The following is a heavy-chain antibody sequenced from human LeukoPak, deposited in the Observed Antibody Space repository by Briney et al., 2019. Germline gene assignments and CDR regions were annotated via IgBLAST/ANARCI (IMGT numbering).Heavy chain of an antibody. V-gene: IGHV4-34*01. CDR1: GGSFSGYY. D-gene: IGHD6-6*01. J-gene: IGHJ5*02. CDR2: INHSGST. Sequence: SETLSLTCAVYGGSFSGYYWSWIRQPPGKGLEWIGEINHSGSTNYNPSLKSRVTISVDTSKNQFSLKLSSVTAADTAVYYCARGYSSFFNWLDPWGQGTLVTVSS. CDR3: ARGYSSFFNWLDP.